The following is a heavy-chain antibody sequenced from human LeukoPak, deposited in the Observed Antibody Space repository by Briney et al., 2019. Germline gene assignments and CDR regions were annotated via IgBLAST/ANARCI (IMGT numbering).Heavy chain of an antibody. V-gene: IGHV1-69*05. CDR3: ARMYSSSWYSPQ. J-gene: IGHJ4*02. CDR1: GGTFSSYA. Sequence: AASVKVSCKASGGTFSSYAISWVRQAPGQGLEWMGRIIPIFGTANYAQKFQDRVTITTDESTSTAYMEVSSLRSEDTAVYYCARMYSSSWYSPQWGQGTLVTVSS. D-gene: IGHD6-13*01. CDR2: IIPIFGTA.